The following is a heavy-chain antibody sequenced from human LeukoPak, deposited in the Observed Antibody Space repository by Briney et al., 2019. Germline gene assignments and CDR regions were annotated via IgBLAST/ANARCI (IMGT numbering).Heavy chain of an antibody. Sequence: PGGSLRLSCAASGFTLSSYSMNWVRQAPGKGLEWVSSISSSSSYTYYADSVKGRFTISRDNAENSLYLQMNSLRVEDTAVYYCTCSGRYFDYWGQGTLVTVSS. CDR1: GFTLSSYS. J-gene: IGHJ4*02. V-gene: IGHV3-21*01. CDR3: TCSGRYFDY. D-gene: IGHD3-10*02. CDR2: ISSSSSYT.